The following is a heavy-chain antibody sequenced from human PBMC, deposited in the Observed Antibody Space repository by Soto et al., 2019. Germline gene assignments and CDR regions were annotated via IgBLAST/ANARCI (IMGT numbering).Heavy chain of an antibody. CDR3: TKFGSTYYYYYYMDV. V-gene: IGHV3-49*03. D-gene: IGHD3-10*01. CDR1: EFTFGDYA. Sequence: GGSLRLCCTASEFTFGDYAMGWFRQAPGKGLEWVGFIKNKAFGGTAEYAASVKGRFTISRDDSKSIAFLQVNSLQPEDTAVYYCTKFGSTYYYYYYMDVWGKGTTVTVSS. CDR2: IKNKAFGGTA. J-gene: IGHJ6*03.